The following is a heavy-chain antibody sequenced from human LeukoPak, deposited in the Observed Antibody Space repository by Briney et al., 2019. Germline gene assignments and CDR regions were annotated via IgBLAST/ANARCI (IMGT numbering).Heavy chain of an antibody. V-gene: IGHV3-48*03. D-gene: IGHD4-17*01. Sequence: PGGSLRLSCTASGLTFSSYEMNWVRQAPGKGLEWVSYISSSASAIIYADSVKGRLTISRDNVKNSLYLQMNSLRAEDTAVYYCARWGGYGDYLYFDYWGQGTLVTVSS. J-gene: IGHJ4*02. CDR2: ISSSASAI. CDR1: GLTFSSYE. CDR3: ARWGGYGDYLYFDY.